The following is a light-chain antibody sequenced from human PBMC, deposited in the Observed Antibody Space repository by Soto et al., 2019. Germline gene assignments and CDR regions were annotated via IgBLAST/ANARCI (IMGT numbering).Light chain of an antibody. J-gene: IGKJ4*01. V-gene: IGKV1-33*01. CDR2: EAS. CDR3: QQYVNLPLT. Sequence: DIQMTQSPSSLSASVGDRVTITCQASQDIRSYLNWYQQKPGKAPKLLIYEASSLETGVPSRFSGGGSETHFTFTISSLQPEDFATYYCQQYVNLPLTFGGGTKVDIK. CDR1: QDIRSY.